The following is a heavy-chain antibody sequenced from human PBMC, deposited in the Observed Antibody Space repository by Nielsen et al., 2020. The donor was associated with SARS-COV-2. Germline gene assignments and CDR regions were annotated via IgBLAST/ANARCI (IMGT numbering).Heavy chain of an antibody. CDR3: ARGQLVLAYYYYYYMDV. J-gene: IGHJ6*03. V-gene: IGHV4-31*03. CDR2: IYYSGST. CDR1: GGSISSGGYY. Sequence: LRLSCTVSGGSISSGGYYWSWIRQHPGKGLEWIGYIYYSGSTYYNPSLKSRVTISVDTSKNQFSLKLSSVTAADTAVYYCARGQLVLAYYYYYYMDVWGKGTTVTVSS. D-gene: IGHD6-6*01.